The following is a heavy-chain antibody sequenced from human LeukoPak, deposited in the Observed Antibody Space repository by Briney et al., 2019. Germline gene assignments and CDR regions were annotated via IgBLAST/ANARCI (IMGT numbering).Heavy chain of an antibody. CDR1: GDTFTSVY. D-gene: IGHD2/OR15-2a*01. V-gene: IGHV5-51*01. J-gene: IGHJ4*02. Sequence: GESLKISCQASGDTFTSVYIAWVRQMPGKGLEWIGSISPGDSDTRYSPSFRGQVTISVDNSISTAYLQWTTLKTSDTAMYYCARLLHGNSLDYWGQGTLVTVSS. CDR2: ISPGDSDT. CDR3: ARLLHGNSLDY.